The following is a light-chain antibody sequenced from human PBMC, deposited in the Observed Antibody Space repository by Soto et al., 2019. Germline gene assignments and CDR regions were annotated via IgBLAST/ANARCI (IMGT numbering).Light chain of an antibody. CDR3: GAWDDSLSGPA. Sequence: QSVLTQPPSASGTPGQRVTISCSGSSSNIGSNYVYWYQQLPGTAPKLLIYSNNQRPSGVPDRFSGSKSGTSASLAISGLRSKDEADYYCGAWDDSLSGPAFGGGTKLTVL. J-gene: IGLJ2*01. V-gene: IGLV1-47*02. CDR1: SSNIGSNY. CDR2: SNN.